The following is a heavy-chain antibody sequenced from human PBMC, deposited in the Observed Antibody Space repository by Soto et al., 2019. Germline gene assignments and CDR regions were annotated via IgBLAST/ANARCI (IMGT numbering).Heavy chain of an antibody. CDR3: ARDLGWAFDS. CDR1: GFTFSTFS. CDR2: IRGGGRPI. J-gene: IGHJ4*02. V-gene: IGHV3-48*02. Sequence: EVQLVESGGGSVQPGGSLRLSCAASGFTFSTFSMNWVRKVPGRGLEWISYIRGGGRPISYADSVKGRFTISRDNAKNSLYLQMDSLTDEDTAVYYCARDLGWAFDSWGQGTLVTVSS. D-gene: IGHD6-19*01.